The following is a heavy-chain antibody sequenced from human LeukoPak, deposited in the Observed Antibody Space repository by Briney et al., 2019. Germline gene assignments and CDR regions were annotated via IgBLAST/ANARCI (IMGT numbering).Heavy chain of an antibody. Sequence: SETLSLTCSVSGGSISDYYWSWIRQPAGKGLEWIGRIYTSGITNYNPSLKSRVTMSVDTSKNQFSLKLSSVTAADTAVYYCARARDTAMVTIDYWGQGTLVTVSS. CDR3: ARARDTAMVTIDY. CDR1: GGSISDYY. D-gene: IGHD5-18*01. J-gene: IGHJ4*02. V-gene: IGHV4-4*07. CDR2: IYTSGIT.